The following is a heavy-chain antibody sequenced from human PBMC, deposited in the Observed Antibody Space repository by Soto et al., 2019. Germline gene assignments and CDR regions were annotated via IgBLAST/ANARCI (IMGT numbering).Heavy chain of an antibody. CDR2: ISAHNGNT. V-gene: IGHV1-18*04. CDR1: GYSFATYG. CDR3: ATEPIYYNDGSGYYPLGH. Sequence: ASVKVSCKASGYSFATYGFSWVRQAPGQGLECVGWISAHNGNTHYSQKFQGRVTMTTDTSTNTGYMELRSLTSDDTAVYFCATEPIYYNDGSGYYPLGHWGQGTLVTSPQ. D-gene: IGHD3-22*01. J-gene: IGHJ4*02.